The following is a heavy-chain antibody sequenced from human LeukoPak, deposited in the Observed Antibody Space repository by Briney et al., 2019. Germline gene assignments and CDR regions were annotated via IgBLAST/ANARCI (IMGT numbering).Heavy chain of an antibody. D-gene: IGHD3-10*01. J-gene: IGHJ3*02. CDR3: ARGLRNAFDI. CDR2: INQDGSQR. Sequence: GGSLRLSCATSGLTFTTYWMSWVRQAPGKGLEWVANINQDGSQRYYVDSVKGRFTISRDNAKNSLYLQMNSLRAEDTAVYYCARGLRNAFDIWGQGTMVTVSS. V-gene: IGHV3-7*01. CDR1: GLTFTTYW.